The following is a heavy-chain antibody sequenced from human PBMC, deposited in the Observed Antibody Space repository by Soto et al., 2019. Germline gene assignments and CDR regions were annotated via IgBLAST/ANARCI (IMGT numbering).Heavy chain of an antibody. CDR1: GGSISSGGNY. D-gene: IGHD5-12*01. Sequence: SETLSLTCTVSGGSISSGGNYWSWIHQHPGKGLEWIGYMYHSGSTYYNPSLKSRVTISVDTSKNQFSLKLSSVTAADTAVYYCARQKSGYGVFDYWGQGTLVTVSS. J-gene: IGHJ4*02. CDR2: MYHSGST. V-gene: IGHV4-31*03. CDR3: ARQKSGYGVFDY.